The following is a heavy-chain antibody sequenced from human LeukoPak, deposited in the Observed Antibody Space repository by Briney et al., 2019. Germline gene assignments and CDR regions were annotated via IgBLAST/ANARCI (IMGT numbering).Heavy chain of an antibody. CDR1: GGSFSGYY. V-gene: IGHV4-34*01. Sequence: SETLSLTCAVYGGSFSGYYWSWIRQPPGKGLEWIGEINHSGSTNYNPSLKSRVTISVDTPKNQFSLKLSSVTAADTAVYYCARRRGGTYYYGSGSYYHFDYWGQGTLVTVSS. D-gene: IGHD3-10*01. CDR3: ARRRGGTYYYGSGSYYHFDY. J-gene: IGHJ4*02. CDR2: INHSGST.